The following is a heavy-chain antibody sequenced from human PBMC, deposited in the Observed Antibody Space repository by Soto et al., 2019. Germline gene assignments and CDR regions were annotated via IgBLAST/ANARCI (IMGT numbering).Heavy chain of an antibody. J-gene: IGHJ3*02. Sequence: QPGGSLRLSCAASGFTCSSYDMSWVRRAPGKGLEWVSTILAGGSTYYADSVKGRLTISRDNSKNTVYLQMNSLTAGDTAVYYCAKATATGGGAFDICGQGTMVTVSS. CDR1: GFTCSSYD. D-gene: IGHD2-8*02. V-gene: IGHV3-23*01. CDR3: AKATATGGGAFDI. CDR2: ILAGGST.